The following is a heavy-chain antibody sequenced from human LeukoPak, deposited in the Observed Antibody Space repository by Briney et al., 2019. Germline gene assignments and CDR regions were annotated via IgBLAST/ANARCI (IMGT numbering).Heavy chain of an antibody. CDR1: GGSISSSSYY. CDR3: ARVRIQLWSPHFDY. J-gene: IGHJ4*02. CDR2: IYYSGST. V-gene: IGHV4-39*07. Sequence: SETLSLTCTVSGGSISSSSYYWGWIRQPPGKGLEWIGSIYYSGSTYYNPSLKSRVTISVDTSKNQFFLKLSSVTAADTAVYYCARVRIQLWSPHFDYWGQGTLVTVSS. D-gene: IGHD5-18*01.